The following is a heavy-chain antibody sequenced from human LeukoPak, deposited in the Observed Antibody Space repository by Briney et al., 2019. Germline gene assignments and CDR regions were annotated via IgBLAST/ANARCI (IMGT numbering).Heavy chain of an antibody. J-gene: IGHJ3*02. Sequence: SETLSLTCTVSGGSISSYYWSWIRQPPGKGLEWIGYIYYSGSTNYNPSLKSRVTISVDTSKNQFSLKLSSVTAADTAVYYCARPINGYSSPIGAFDIWGQGTVVTVSS. CDR1: GGSISSYY. D-gene: IGHD6-13*01. V-gene: IGHV4-59*01. CDR3: ARPINGYSSPIGAFDI. CDR2: IYYSGST.